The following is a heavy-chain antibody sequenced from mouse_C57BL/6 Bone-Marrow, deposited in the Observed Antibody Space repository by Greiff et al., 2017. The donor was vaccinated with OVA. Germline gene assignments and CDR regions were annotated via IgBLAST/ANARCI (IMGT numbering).Heavy chain of an antibody. Sequence: QVQLQQPGAELVMPGASVKLSCKASGYTFTSYWMHWVKQRPGQGLEWIGEIDPSDSYTNYNQKFKGKSTLTVDKSSSTAYMQLSSLTSEDSAVYYCAREAICLRQDYYAMDYWGQGTSVTVSS. CDR2: IDPSDSYT. D-gene: IGHD2-2*01. J-gene: IGHJ4*01. CDR3: AREAICLRQDYYAMDY. V-gene: IGHV1-69*01. CDR1: GYTFTSYW.